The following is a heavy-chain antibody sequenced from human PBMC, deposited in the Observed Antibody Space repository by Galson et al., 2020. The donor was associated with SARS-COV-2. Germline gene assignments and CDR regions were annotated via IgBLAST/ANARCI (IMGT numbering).Heavy chain of an antibody. Sequence: SQTLSLTCTVSSGSISSYYWSWIRKPPGKGLEWIGYIYYSGSTNYNPSLKSRVTISLDTSKNQFSLNLSPVTAADTAVYYCARGANVRTPLKWFDPWGQGTLVTVFS. V-gene: IGHV4-59*01. CDR3: ARGANVRTPLKWFDP. D-gene: IGHD6-6*01. J-gene: IGHJ5*02. CDR1: SGSISSYY. CDR2: IYYSGST.